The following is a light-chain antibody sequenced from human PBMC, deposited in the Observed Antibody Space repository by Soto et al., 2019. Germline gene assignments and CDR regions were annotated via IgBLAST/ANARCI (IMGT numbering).Light chain of an antibody. CDR1: QGISNL. Sequence: DIQMTQSPSSLSASVGDRVTITCRASQGISNLLGWFQHKPGKAPKRLIYAASSLQGGVPSRFSGSGSGTEFTLTITGLQPEDFTDYYCLQHNTYPYTFGQGTKLEIK. CDR3: LQHNTYPYT. V-gene: IGKV1-17*01. J-gene: IGKJ2*01. CDR2: AAS.